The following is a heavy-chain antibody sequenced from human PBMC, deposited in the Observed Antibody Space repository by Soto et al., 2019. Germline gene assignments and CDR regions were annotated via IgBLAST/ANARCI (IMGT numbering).Heavy chain of an antibody. J-gene: IGHJ6*02. Sequence: EVQLLESGGGLVQPGGSLRLSCAASGFTFSSYALGWVRQAPGRGLECVSAISGSGVSTFYADSVKGRFTISRDTSKNTLYLQMNTLTAEDMAVYYCAKDHRILGRLVEYMDVWGQGTTVTVSS. D-gene: IGHD2-15*01. CDR1: GFTFSSYA. CDR3: AKDHRILGRLVEYMDV. V-gene: IGHV3-23*01. CDR2: ISGSGVST.